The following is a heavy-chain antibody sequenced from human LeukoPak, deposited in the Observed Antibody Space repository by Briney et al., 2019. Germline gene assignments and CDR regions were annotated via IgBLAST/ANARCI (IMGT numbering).Heavy chain of an antibody. V-gene: IGHV6-1*01. CDR3: TRGFAMDV. CDR1: GDRVSSNSAA. J-gene: IGHJ6*02. Sequence: SQTLSLTFAISGDRVSSNSAAWNWVRQSPSRGLEWLGRTYYRTKWYSDYAVSGKSLITIKPDTSKNQYSLQLDSVTPAKTAVYYCTRGFAMDVWGQGTTVTVSS. CDR2: TYYRTKWYS.